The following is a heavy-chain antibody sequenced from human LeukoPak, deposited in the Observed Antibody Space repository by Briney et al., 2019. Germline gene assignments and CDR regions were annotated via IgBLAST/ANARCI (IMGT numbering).Heavy chain of an antibody. Sequence: ASVKVSCKASGYTFTSYGISWVRQAPGQGPEWMGWISAYNGNTNYAQKLQGRVTMTTDTSTSTAYMELRSLRSDDTAVYYCAREVVGSGSYYKDYWGQGTLVTVSS. J-gene: IGHJ4*02. CDR1: GYTFTSYG. CDR3: AREVVGSGSYYKDY. CDR2: ISAYNGNT. D-gene: IGHD3-10*01. V-gene: IGHV1-18*01.